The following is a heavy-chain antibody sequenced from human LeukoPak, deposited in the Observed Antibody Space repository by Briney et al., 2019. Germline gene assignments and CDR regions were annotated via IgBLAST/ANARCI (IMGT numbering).Heavy chain of an antibody. Sequence: GASVKVSCKASGYRFSSYGISWVRQAPGQGLEWMGWISAYNGNTNYAQKLQGRVAMTTDTSTSTAYMELRSLRSDDTAVYYCARTECYYDSSGHPRSNAFDIWGQGTMVTVSS. CDR3: ARTECYYDSSGHPRSNAFDI. V-gene: IGHV1-18*01. J-gene: IGHJ3*02. CDR2: ISAYNGNT. D-gene: IGHD3-22*01. CDR1: GYRFSSYG.